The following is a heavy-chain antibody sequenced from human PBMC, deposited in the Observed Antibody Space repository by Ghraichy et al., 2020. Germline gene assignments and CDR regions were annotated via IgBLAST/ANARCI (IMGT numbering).Heavy chain of an antibody. CDR3: AANKEDFDL. V-gene: IGHV3-30*04. Sequence: GESLNISCGASGFIFRSYAMHWVRQAQGKGLEWVAVISLDGGNTYYSDSVKGRFTVSRDNSKNTLYLQMNKLRPEDTAVYYCAANKEDFDLWGQGTLVTVSS. D-gene: IGHD2-15*01. J-gene: IGHJ4*02. CDR1: GFIFRSYA. CDR2: ISLDGGNT.